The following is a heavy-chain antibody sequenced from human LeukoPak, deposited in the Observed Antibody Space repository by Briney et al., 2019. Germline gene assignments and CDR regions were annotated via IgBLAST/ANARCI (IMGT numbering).Heavy chain of an antibody. D-gene: IGHD6-19*01. CDR2: LNPNSGGT. J-gene: IGHJ5*02. CDR3: ARGGESKEAVVLKGWFDP. Sequence: ASVKVSCKASGYTFSGFTGYYIHWVRQAPGQGLEWMGRLNPNSGGTNSAQKFQGRVTMTRDTSISTAYMELSRLGSDDTAVYYCARGGESKEAVVLKGWFDPWGQGTLVTVSS. CDR1: GYTFSGFTGYY. V-gene: IGHV1-2*06.